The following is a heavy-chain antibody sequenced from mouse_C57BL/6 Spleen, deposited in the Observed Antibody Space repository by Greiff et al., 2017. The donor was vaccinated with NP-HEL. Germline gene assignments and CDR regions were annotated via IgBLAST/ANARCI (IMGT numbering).Heavy chain of an antibody. J-gene: IGHJ4*01. D-gene: IGHD1-1*01. V-gene: IGHV1-69*01. CDR3: ARGGLLRDYAMDY. CDR2: INPSDSYT. Sequence: QVQLQQPGAELVMPGASVKLSCKASGYTFTSYWMHWVKQRPGQGLEWIGEINPSDSYTNYNQKFKGKSPLTVDKSSITAYMQRRRLTSEDSAVYYCARGGLLRDYAMDYWGQGTSVTVSS. CDR1: GYTFTSYW.